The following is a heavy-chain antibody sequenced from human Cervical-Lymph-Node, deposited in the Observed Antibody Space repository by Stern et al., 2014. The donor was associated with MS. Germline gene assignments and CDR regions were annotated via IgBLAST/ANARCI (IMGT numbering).Heavy chain of an antibody. CDR2: IDWDDDT. CDR1: GLSLGTALMR. J-gene: IGHJ5*02. D-gene: IGHD6-19*01. CDR3: ARMGTVPGAHWFGP. Sequence: QFTLRESGPALVKPTQTLTLTCTFSGLSLGTALMRVSWIRLPPGKALEWLASIDWDDDTFYRTYLKTTLYISYDTSKNQVVLTMTNMDPVDTATYYCARMGTVPGAHWFGPWGQGILVTVSS. V-gene: IGHV2-70*04.